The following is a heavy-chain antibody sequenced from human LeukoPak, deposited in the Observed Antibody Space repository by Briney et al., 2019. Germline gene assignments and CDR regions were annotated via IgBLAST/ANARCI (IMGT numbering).Heavy chain of an antibody. D-gene: IGHD5-18*01. CDR1: GFTFSSYW. V-gene: IGHV3-74*01. CDR3: ARGGGYSSGPHDY. J-gene: IGHJ4*02. CDR2: INGDGSST. Sequence: GGSLRLSCAASGFTFSSYWMYWARQAPGKGLVWVARINGDGSSTTYADSVKGRFTISRDNAKNTLYLQMNSLRAEDTAVYYCARGGGYSSGPHDYWGLGTLVTVSS.